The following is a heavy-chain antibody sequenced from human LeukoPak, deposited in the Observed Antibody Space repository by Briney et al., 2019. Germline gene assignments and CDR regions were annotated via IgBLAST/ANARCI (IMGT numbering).Heavy chain of an antibody. J-gene: IGHJ4*02. CDR1: EFTFSSHP. CDR3: ARISLPPSDNFDS. Sequence: GGSLRLSCAASEFTFSSHPMGWVRRAPGKGLEWVSSICSSSGCTYCADSVRGRFAISRDDSKNTLYLQMNSLRAEDTAVYYCARISLPPSDNFDSWGQGTLVTVSS. CDR2: ICSSSGCT. V-gene: IGHV3-23*01. D-gene: IGHD2-15*01.